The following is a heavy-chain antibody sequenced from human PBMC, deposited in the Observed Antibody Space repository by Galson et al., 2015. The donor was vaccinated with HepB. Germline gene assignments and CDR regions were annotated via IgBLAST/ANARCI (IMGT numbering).Heavy chain of an antibody. CDR3: AVRGVGVYYGMDV. CDR1: GGIFSSYA. D-gene: IGHD3-10*01. Sequence: SVKVSCKASGGIFSSYAISWVRQAPGQGLEWMGGIIPIFGTANYAQKFQGRVTITADESTSTAYMELSSLRSEDTAVYYCAVRGVGVYYGMDVWGQGTTVTVSS. CDR2: IIPIFGTA. V-gene: IGHV1-69*13. J-gene: IGHJ6*02.